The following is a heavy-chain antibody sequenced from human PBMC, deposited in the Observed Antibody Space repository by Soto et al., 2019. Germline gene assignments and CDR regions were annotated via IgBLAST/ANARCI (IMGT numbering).Heavy chain of an antibody. J-gene: IGHJ4*02. D-gene: IGHD2-15*01. CDR1: GFTFSNYA. CDR2: LTPSGAST. Sequence: GVLRLSCAASGFTFSNYAMSWVRQAPGKGLEWVSGLTPSGASTYYADSVKGRFTISRDNSKNTVYLQMNSLRVEDTALYYCAKRYCTGGSCAGFDNWGQGTLVTVSS. V-gene: IGHV3-23*01. CDR3: AKRYCTGGSCAGFDN.